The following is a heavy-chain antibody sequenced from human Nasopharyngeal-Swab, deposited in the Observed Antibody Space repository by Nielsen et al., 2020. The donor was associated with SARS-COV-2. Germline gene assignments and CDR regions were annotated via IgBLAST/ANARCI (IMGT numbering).Heavy chain of an antibody. Sequence: SETLSLTCTVYGGSVSSDFYSWSWIRHPPGKGLEGVGYVVYSGRNDYNPSPKSRVTISVDTSKGQFSVKLNPVTAADTAMYLCARTTTTTPFDSWGQGTLVAVSS. J-gene: IGHJ4*02. CDR1: GGSVSSDFYS. D-gene: IGHD1-1*01. CDR2: VVYSGRN. V-gene: IGHV4-61*01. CDR3: ARTTTTTPFDS.